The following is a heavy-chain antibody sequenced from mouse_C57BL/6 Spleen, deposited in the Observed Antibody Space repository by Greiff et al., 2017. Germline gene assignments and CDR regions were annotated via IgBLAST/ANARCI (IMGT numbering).Heavy chain of an antibody. J-gene: IGHJ1*03. CDR3: ARSGKTLYYGSSYDLDV. Sequence: EVKLMESGPELVQPGASVKISCKASGYSFTDYNMNWVKQSNGKSLEWIGVINPNYGTTSYNQKFKGKATLTVDQSSSTAYMQLNSLTSEDSAVYYCARSGKTLYYGSSYDLDVWGKGTTVTVSS. V-gene: IGHV1-39*01. CDR2: INPNYGTT. D-gene: IGHD1-1*01. CDR1: GYSFTDYN.